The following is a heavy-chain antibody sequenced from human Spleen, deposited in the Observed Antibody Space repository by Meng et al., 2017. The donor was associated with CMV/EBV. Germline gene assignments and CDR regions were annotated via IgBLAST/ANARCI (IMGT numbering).Heavy chain of an antibody. V-gene: IGHV3-23*01. CDR3: AKATLTTGGFDY. D-gene: IGHD1-1*01. Sequence: GESLKISCAASGFTFDDYGMSWVRQAPGKGLEWVSATSGSSGSTYYADSVKGRFTISRDNSKNTLYLQMSSLRADDTAVYYCAKATLTTGGFDYWGQGTLVTVSS. CDR2: TSGSSGST. CDR1: GFTFDDYG. J-gene: IGHJ4*02.